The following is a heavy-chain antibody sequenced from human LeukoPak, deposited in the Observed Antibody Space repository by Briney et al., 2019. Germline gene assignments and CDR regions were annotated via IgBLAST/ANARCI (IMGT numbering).Heavy chain of an antibody. V-gene: IGHV4-4*07. D-gene: IGHD3-10*01. J-gene: IGHJ4*02. Sequence: SETLSLTCTVSGGSISSYYWSWIRQPAGKGLEWIGRIYTSGSTNYNPSLKSRVTMSVDTSKNQFSLKLSSVTAADTAVYYCARIATSYYYGSGSYPNDYWGQGTLVTVSS. CDR1: GGSISSYY. CDR2: IYTSGST. CDR3: ARIATSYYYGSGSYPNDY.